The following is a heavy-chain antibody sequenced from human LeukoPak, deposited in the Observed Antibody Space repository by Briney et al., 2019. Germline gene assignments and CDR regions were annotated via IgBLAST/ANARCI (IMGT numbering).Heavy chain of an antibody. J-gene: IGHJ4*02. D-gene: IGHD2-15*01. CDR1: GFTFSSYG. CDR3: AKARKVGYCSGGSCFSTFDY. Sequence: PGGSLRLSCAASGFTFSSYGMHWVRQAPGKGLEWVAVISYDGSNKYYADSVKGRFTISRDNSKNTLYLQMNSLRAEDTAVYYCAKARKVGYCSGGSCFSTFDYWGQGTLVTVSS. V-gene: IGHV3-30*18. CDR2: ISYDGSNK.